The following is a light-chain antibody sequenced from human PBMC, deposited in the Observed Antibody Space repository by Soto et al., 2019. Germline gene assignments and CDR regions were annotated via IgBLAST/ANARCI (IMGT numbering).Light chain of an antibody. V-gene: IGLV2-23*02. Sequence: QSALTQPASVSGSPGQSITISCTGTSSDVGSYNLVSWYQQHPGKAPKVMIYEVSKRPSRVPNRFSGSKSGNTASLTISGLQAEDEADYYCCSYAGSSTYVFGTGTKLTVL. CDR2: EVS. CDR1: SSDVGSYNL. J-gene: IGLJ1*01. CDR3: CSYAGSSTYV.